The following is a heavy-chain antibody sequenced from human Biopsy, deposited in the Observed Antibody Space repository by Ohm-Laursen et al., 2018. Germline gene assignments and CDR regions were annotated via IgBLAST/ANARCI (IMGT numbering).Heavy chain of an antibody. V-gene: IGHV1-18*01. D-gene: IGHD2-15*01. J-gene: IGHJ4*03. CDR1: GYTFTSYG. CDR2: ISPYFGNT. CDR3: VREGLDCAGGTCYSGPLDL. Sequence: AASVKVSCKTSGYTFTSYGISWVRQAPGQGLEWVGWISPYFGNTNSTQKLQARVTLSTETSTDTAYMELRSLRYDDTAIYYCVREGLDCAGGTCYSGPLDLWGQGTLITVSS.